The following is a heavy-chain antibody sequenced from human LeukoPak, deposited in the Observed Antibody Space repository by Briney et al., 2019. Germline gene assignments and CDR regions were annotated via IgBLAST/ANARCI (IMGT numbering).Heavy chain of an antibody. Sequence: GGSLRLSCAASGFTFSSYSMNWVRQAPGKGLEWVSSISSSSSYIYYADSVKGRFTISRDNAKNSLYLQMNSLRAEDTAVYYCAXDRLRYFDWVGXXFDXWXQGTLXXV. J-gene: IGHJ4*02. D-gene: IGHD3-9*01. CDR1: GFTFSSYS. CDR2: ISSSSSYI. V-gene: IGHV3-21*01. CDR3: AXDRLRYFDWVGXXFDX.